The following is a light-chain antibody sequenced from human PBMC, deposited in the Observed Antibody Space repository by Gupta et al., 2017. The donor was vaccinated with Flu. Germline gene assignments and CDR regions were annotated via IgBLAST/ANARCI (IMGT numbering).Light chain of an antibody. CDR3: QQRSNWPPT. CDR2: DAS. J-gene: IGKJ2*01. CDR1: QSVSSY. V-gene: IGKV3-11*01. Sequence: PATLSWSPGERATRACRARQSVSSYLAWYQQKPGQAPRLLIYDASNRATGIPDRFSGSGSGTEFTLTISSLEPEDFAVYYCQQRSNWPPTFGQGTKLKIK.